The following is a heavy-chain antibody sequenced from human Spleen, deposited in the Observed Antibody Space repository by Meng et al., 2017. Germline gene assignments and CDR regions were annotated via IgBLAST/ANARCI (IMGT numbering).Heavy chain of an antibody. CDR2: IYHSGST. Sequence: QVQLQESGPGLVKPSGTLSLTCGVSGGSISSSNWWTWVRQPPGKGLEWIGEIYHSGSTNYSPSLKGRVTLSVDKSKNQFSLKLRSVTAADTAVYYCARLILDSSGYYYIMDYWGQGTLVTVSS. CDR1: GGSISSSNW. V-gene: IGHV4-4*02. D-gene: IGHD3-22*01. CDR3: ARLILDSSGYYYIMDY. J-gene: IGHJ4*02.